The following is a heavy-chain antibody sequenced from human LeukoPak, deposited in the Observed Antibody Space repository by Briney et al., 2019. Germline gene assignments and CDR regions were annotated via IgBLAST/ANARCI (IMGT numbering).Heavy chain of an antibody. CDR1: GHSFTSYW. CDR2: IYPGDSDT. CDR3: ARHAAAYCSGGSCLTYYGMDV. J-gene: IGHJ6*02. Sequence: GESLKISCKGSGHSFTSYWIGWVRQMPGKGLEWMGIIYPGDSDTRYSPSFQGQVTISADKSISTAYLQWSSLKASDTAMYYCARHAAAYCSGGSCLTYYGMDVWGQGTTVTVSS. V-gene: IGHV5-51*01. D-gene: IGHD2-15*01.